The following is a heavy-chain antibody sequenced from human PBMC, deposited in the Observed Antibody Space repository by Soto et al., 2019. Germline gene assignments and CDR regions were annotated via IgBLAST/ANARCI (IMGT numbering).Heavy chain of an antibody. V-gene: IGHV4-39*01. CDR3: ASLGYSSGRWDDY. J-gene: IGHJ4*02. CDR2: IFYSGST. D-gene: IGHD6-19*01. Sequence: QLQLQESGPGLVKPSETLSLTCTVSGGSISSSSYYWGWIRQPPGKGLEWIGRIFYSGSTYYNPSLKSRLTISVDTSKNQFSLKLSSVTAADTAVYYCASLGYSSGRWDDYWGQGTLVTVSS. CDR1: GGSISSSSYY.